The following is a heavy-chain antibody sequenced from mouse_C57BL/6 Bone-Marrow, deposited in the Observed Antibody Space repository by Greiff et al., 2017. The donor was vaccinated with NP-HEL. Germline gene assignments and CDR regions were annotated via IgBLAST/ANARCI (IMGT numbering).Heavy chain of an antibody. J-gene: IGHJ2*01. CDR3: ARRVLPGDYFDY. D-gene: IGHD2-12*01. CDR1: GYTFTSYW. CDR2: IDPSDSYT. V-gene: IGHV1-69*01. Sequence: QVQLQQPGAELVMPGASVKLSCKASGYTFTSYWMHWVKQRPGQGLEWIGEIDPSDSYTNYNQKFKGKSTLTVDKSSSTAYMQLSSLTSEDSAVYYCARRVLPGDYFDYWGQGTTLTVSS.